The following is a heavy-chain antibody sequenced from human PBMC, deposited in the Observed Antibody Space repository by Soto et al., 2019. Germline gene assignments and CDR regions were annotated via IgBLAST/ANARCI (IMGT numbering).Heavy chain of an antibody. CDR1: GYTFTSYG. CDR3: ARLDCSGGSCYSYYFCY. J-gene: IGHJ4*02. D-gene: IGHD2-15*01. Sequence: GASVKVSCKASGYTFTSYGISWVRQAPGQGLEWVGWISAYNGNTNYAQKLQGRVTMTTDTSTSTAYMELRSLRSDDTAVYCCARLDCSGGSCYSYYFCYWGQGTLVTVSS. V-gene: IGHV1-18*01. CDR2: ISAYNGNT.